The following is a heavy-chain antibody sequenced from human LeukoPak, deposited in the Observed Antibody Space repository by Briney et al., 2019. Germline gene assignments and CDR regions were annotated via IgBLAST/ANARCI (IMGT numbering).Heavy chain of an antibody. V-gene: IGHV1-18*01. D-gene: IGHD3-3*01. J-gene: IGHJ6*02. CDR1: GYTFTSYG. CDR3: ASGYGVEYYYYGMDV. CDR2: ISAYNGNT. Sequence: ASVKVSCKAPGYTFTSYGISWVRQAPGQGLEWMGWISAYNGNTNYAQKLQGRVTMTTDTSTSTAYMELRSLRSDDTAVYYCASGYGVEYYYYGMDVWGQGTTVTVSS.